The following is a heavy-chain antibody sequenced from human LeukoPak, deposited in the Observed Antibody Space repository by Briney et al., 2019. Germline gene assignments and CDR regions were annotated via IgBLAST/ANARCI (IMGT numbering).Heavy chain of an antibody. Sequence: QPGGSLRLSCAASGFTFSDHYMAWVRQAPGKGLEWGSVIYTGGSTHYADSVKDRFTISRDNSKSTLYLQMNSLTVEDTAVYYCARYHADSVAGFDPWGQGTQVTVSS. V-gene: IGHV3-66*01. CDR3: ARYHADSVAGFDP. D-gene: IGHD4-17*01. CDR1: GFTFSDHY. J-gene: IGHJ5*02. CDR2: IYTGGST.